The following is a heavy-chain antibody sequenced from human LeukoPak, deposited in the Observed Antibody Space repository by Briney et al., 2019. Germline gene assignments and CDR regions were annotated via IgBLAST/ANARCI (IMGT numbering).Heavy chain of an antibody. Sequence: ASVKVSCKASGYTFTGYYMHWVRQAPGQGLEWMGWINPNSGGTNYAQKFQGRVTMTRDTSISTAYMELSRLRSDDTAVYYCASSDSGGWYSNYYYYYYMDVWGKGTTVTVSS. CDR2: INPNSGGT. J-gene: IGHJ6*03. CDR3: ASSDSGGWYSNYYYYYYMDV. D-gene: IGHD6-19*01. CDR1: GYTFTGYY. V-gene: IGHV1-2*02.